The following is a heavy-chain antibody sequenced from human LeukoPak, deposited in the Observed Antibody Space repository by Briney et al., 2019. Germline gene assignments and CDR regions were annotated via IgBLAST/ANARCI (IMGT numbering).Heavy chain of an antibody. D-gene: IGHD3-22*01. CDR3: ARGHRNYDSSGYLRVDAFDI. CDR1: GGSLSYYY. V-gene: IGHV4-4*07. Sequence: SETLSLTCTVSGGSLSYYYWSWIRQPAGKRLEWIGRIYPSGSTNYNPSLESRVTVSVDTSKNQFSLKLSSVTAADTAVYYCARGHRNYDSSGYLRVDAFDIWGQGTMVTVSS. CDR2: IYPSGST. J-gene: IGHJ3*02.